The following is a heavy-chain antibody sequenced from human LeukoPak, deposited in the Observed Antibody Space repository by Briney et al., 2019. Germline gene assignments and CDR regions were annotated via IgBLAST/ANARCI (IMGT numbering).Heavy chain of an antibody. CDR2: ISWNSGSI. D-gene: IGHD1-26*01. Sequence: GGSLRLSCAASGFTFDDYAMHWVRQAPGKGLEWVSGISWNSGSIGYADSVKGRFTISRDNAKNSLYLQMNSLRTEDTALYYCAKGSWDYYDYMDVWGKGTTVTISS. J-gene: IGHJ6*03. CDR3: AKGSWDYYDYMDV. V-gene: IGHV3-9*01. CDR1: GFTFDDYA.